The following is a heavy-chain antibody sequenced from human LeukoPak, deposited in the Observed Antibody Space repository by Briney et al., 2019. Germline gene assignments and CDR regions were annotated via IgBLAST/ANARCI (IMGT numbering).Heavy chain of an antibody. CDR1: EFNFFSYG. V-gene: IGHV3-74*01. J-gene: IGHJ4*01. CDR3: ARELPREVTLDY. Sequence: PPGASLRLSCVASEFNFFSYGMQWVRPAPGKGQVWGSRIFADGSTTSYADSVKGRFTISRDNAKNTLYLQMNSLRAEDTAVYYCARELPREVTLDYWGQGTLVTVSP. CDR2: IFADGSTT. D-gene: IGHD2-21*02.